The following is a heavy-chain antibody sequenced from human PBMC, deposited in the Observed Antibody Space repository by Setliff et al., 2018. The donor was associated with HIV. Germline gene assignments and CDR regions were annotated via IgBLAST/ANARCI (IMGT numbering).Heavy chain of an antibody. CDR1: GYSFTTYW. J-gene: IGHJ3*01. Sequence: PGESLKISCKGPGYSFTTYWIGWVRQMPGKGLEWMGIIYPYDPDTRYNPSFQGHVTISADKSISTAYVQWSGLKASDTAIYYCARRPYYDSWSGHQAFDVWGQGTMVTVSS. D-gene: IGHD3-3*01. V-gene: IGHV5-51*01. CDR3: ARRPYYDSWSGHQAFDV. CDR2: IYPYDPDT.